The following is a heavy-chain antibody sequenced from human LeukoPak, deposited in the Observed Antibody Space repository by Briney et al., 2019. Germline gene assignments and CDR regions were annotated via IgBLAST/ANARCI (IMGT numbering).Heavy chain of an antibody. Sequence: GGSLRLSCAASGFTFSSYNMNWVRQAPGKGLEWVGRIKSKTDGGTTDYAAPVKGRFTISRDDSKNTLYLQMNSLKTEDTAVYYCTTTSFYCSSTSCYVDYWGQGTLVTVSS. CDR1: GFTFSSYN. D-gene: IGHD2-2*01. CDR3: TTTSFYCSSTSCYVDY. J-gene: IGHJ4*02. CDR2: IKSKTDGGTT. V-gene: IGHV3-15*01.